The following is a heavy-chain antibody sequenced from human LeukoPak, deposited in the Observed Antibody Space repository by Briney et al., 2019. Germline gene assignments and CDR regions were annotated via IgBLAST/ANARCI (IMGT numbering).Heavy chain of an antibody. D-gene: IGHD3-10*01. V-gene: IGHV3-30-3*01. CDR3: AKARGYYGSGRLSS. CDR2: ISYDGSNK. Sequence: GGSLRLSCAASGFTFSSYAMHWVGQAPGKGLEWVAVISYDGSNKYYADSVKGRFTISRDNSKNTLYLQMNSLRAEDTAVYYCAKARGYYGSGRLSSWGQGTLVTVSS. J-gene: IGHJ5*02. CDR1: GFTFSSYA.